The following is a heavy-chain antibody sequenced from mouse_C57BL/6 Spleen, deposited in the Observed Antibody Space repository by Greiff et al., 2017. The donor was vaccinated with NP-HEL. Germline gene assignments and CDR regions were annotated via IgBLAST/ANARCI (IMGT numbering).Heavy chain of an antibody. Sequence: QVQLKESGAELVRPGASVTLSCKASGYTFTDYEMHWVKQTPVHGLEWIGAIDPETGGTAYNQKFKGKAILTADKSSSTAYMELRSLTSEDSAVYYCTRLAWFAYWGQGTLVTVSA. J-gene: IGHJ3*01. CDR3: TRLAWFAY. CDR2: IDPETGGT. CDR1: GYTFTDYE. V-gene: IGHV1-15*01.